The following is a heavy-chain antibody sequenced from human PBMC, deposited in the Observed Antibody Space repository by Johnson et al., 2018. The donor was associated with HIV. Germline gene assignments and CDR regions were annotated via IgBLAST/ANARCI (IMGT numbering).Heavy chain of an antibody. J-gene: IGHJ3*02. CDR2: IGTAGDT. Sequence: VQLVESGGGLVQPGGSLRLSCAASGFTVSSNYMSWVRQAPGKGLEWVSVIGTAGDTYYPGSVKGRFTISRENAKNSLYLQMNSLRAGDTAVYYCARSSPTVTTGGAFDIWGQGTMVTVSS. D-gene: IGHD4-17*01. V-gene: IGHV3-13*01. CDR3: ARSSPTVTTGGAFDI. CDR1: GFTVSSNY.